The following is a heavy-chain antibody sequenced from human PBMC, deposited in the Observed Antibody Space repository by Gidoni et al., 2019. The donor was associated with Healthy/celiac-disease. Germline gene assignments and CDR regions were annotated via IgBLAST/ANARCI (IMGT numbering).Heavy chain of an antibody. CDR2: IRSKANSYAT. D-gene: IGHD3-3*01. V-gene: IGHV3-73*01. CDR3: TGPDYDFSVGNDYYYYYGMDV. Sequence: EVQLVDSGGGLDPPGGSLKLSCAASGFTFSGAALPWVLQASGKGLEWVGRIRSKANSYATASAASVKGRFTISRDESKNTAYLQMNSLKTEDTAVYYCTGPDYDFSVGNDYYYYYGMDVWGQGTTVTVSS. J-gene: IGHJ6*02. CDR1: GFTFSGAA.